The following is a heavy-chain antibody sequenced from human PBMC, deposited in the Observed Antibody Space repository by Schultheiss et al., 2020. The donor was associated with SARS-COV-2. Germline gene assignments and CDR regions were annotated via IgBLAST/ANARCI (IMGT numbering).Heavy chain of an antibody. V-gene: IGHV4-34*01. J-gene: IGHJ6*02. Sequence: SQTLSLTCAVSGGSFSDHYCTWIRQSPGKGLEWIGEINHSGSTNYNPSLKSRVTISVDTSKNQFSLKLSSVTAADTAVYYCARGSFRPGSGWYHRNNGMDVWGQGTTVTVSS. D-gene: IGHD6-19*01. CDR2: INHSGST. CDR3: ARGSFRPGSGWYHRNNGMDV. CDR1: GGSFSDHY.